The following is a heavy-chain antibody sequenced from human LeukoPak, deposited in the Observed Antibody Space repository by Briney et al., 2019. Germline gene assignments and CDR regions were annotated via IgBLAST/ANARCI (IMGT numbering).Heavy chain of an antibody. CDR3: ARDIRGSGNYGWFDP. CDR1: GFTFSSYA. D-gene: IGHD3-10*01. J-gene: IGHJ5*02. V-gene: IGHV3-23*01. Sequence: GGSLRLSCAASGFTFSSYAMFWVRQAPGKGLEWVSAISGSGVSTYYADSVKGRFTISRDNSKNTLYLQMNSLRAEDTATYSCARDIRGSGNYGWFDPWGQGTLVTVSS. CDR2: ISGSGVST.